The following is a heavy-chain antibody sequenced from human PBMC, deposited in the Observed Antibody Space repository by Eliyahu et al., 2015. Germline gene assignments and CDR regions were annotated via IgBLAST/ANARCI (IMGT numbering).Heavy chain of an antibody. CDR1: GFXXSNARMG. CDR3: ARTPNPFGYSYGRLGAFDI. Sequence: QVTLKESGPVLVKPTETLTLTXTVSGFXXSNARMGGSWIRQPPGXALEWLAHIFSNDXKSYSTSLKSRLTISKDTSKSQVVLTMTNMDPVDTATYYCARTPNPFGYSYGRLGAFDIWGQGTMVTVSS. V-gene: IGHV2-26*01. J-gene: IGHJ3*02. CDR2: IFSNDXK. D-gene: IGHD5-18*01.